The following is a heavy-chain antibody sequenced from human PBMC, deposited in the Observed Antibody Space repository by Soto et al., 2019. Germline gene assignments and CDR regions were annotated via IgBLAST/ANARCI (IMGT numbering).Heavy chain of an antibody. CDR1: GGSISSYY. V-gene: IGHV4-59*01. CDR2: IYYSGST. CDR3: SRGRLSREWERNYYYYGMDV. D-gene: IGHD1-1*01. Sequence: SETLSLTCTVSGGSISSYYWSWIRQPPGKGLEWIGYIYYSGSTNYNPSLKSRVTISVDTSKHQFSLKLSSVTAADTAVYYCSRGRLSREWERNYYYYGMDVGGQGTTDTVSS. J-gene: IGHJ6*02.